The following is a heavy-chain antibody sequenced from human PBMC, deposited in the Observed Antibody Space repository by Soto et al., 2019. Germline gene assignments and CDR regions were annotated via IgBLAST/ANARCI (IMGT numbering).Heavy chain of an antibody. CDR1: GFTFTSSA. J-gene: IGHJ3*02. Sequence: ASVKVSCKASGFTFTSSAVQWVRQARGQRLEWIGWIVVGSGNTNYAQKFQERVTITRDMSTSTAYMELSSLRSEDTAVYYCAAESIAARPPQAFDIWGQGTMVTVSS. V-gene: IGHV1-58*01. CDR3: AAESIAARPPQAFDI. CDR2: IVVGSGNT. D-gene: IGHD6-6*01.